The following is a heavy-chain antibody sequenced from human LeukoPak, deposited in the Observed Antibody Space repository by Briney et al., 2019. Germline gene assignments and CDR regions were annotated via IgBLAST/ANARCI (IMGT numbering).Heavy chain of an antibody. D-gene: IGHD3-10*01. Sequence: GGSLRLSCAASGFTFSNYGMHWVRQAPGKGLEWVGFIRYDGRNKYYADFVKGRFTISRDNSKNTLYLQMNSLRAEDTAVYYCAKVAKYYYGSETYYFFEHWGQGTPVTASS. CDR3: AKVAKYYYGSETYYFFEH. CDR2: IRYDGRNK. J-gene: IGHJ4*02. CDR1: GFTFSNYG. V-gene: IGHV3-30*02.